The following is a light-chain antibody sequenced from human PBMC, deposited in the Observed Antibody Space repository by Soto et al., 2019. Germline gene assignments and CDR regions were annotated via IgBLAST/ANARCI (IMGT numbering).Light chain of an antibody. Sequence: ETVMTQSPATLSVSPGQRASLSCRSSQSIGSNLAWYQHKPGQAPRLLIYGASTRATGIPARFSGSGSGTEFTLTISSLESEDFAVYYCQQYHNWPPYTFGEGTNLEIK. J-gene: IGKJ2*01. CDR1: QSIGSN. CDR2: GAS. CDR3: QQYHNWPPYT. V-gene: IGKV3-15*01.